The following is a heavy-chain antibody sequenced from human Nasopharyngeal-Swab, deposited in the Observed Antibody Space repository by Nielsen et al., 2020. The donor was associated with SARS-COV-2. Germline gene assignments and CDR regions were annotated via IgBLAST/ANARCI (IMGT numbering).Heavy chain of an antibody. D-gene: IGHD1-26*01. CDR2: INHSGST. CDR3: ARVSWEGSYYYYMDV. J-gene: IGHJ6*03. Sequence: RQASGKGLEWIGEINHSGSTNYNPSLKSRVTISVDTSKNQFSLKLSSVTAADTAVYYCARVSWEGSYYYYMDVWGKGTTVTVSS. V-gene: IGHV4-34*01.